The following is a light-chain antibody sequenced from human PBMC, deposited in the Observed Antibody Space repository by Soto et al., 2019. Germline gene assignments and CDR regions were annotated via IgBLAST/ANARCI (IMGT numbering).Light chain of an antibody. V-gene: IGKV1-5*03. CDR3: KQYKSYPLT. J-gene: IGKJ4*01. Sequence: DIQMTQSPSTLSASVGDRVTITCRASQSISSWLAWYQQKPGKAPKLLIYKASSLESGVPSRFSGSGSGTEFTLTISSLQPDEFAPYYCKQYKSYPLTFGGGTKVESK. CDR2: KAS. CDR1: QSISSW.